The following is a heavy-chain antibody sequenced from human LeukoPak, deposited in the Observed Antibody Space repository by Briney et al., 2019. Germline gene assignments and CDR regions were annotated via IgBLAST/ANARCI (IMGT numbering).Heavy chain of an antibody. CDR2: IWYDGSNK. CDR3: AREDYDILTGYYYGMDV. J-gene: IGHJ6*02. V-gene: IGHV3-33*01. D-gene: IGHD3-9*01. CDR1: GFTFSSYG. Sequence: GGSLRLSCAASGFTFSSYGMHWVRQAPGKGLEWVAVIWYDGSNKYYAGSVKGRFTISRGNSKNTLYLQMNSLRAEDTAVYYCAREDYDILTGYYYGMDVWGQGTTVTVSS.